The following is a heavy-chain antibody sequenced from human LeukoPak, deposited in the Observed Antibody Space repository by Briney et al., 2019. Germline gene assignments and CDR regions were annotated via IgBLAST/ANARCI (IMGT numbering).Heavy chain of an antibody. CDR1: GGSISSTNYY. V-gene: IGHV4-61*02. CDR2: IYSSGST. D-gene: IGHD1-1*01. J-gene: IGHJ6*03. Sequence: SQTLSLTCTVSGGSISSTNYYWSWIRQPAGKGLEWIGRIYSSGSTNYNPSLKSRVTMSLDTSKNQFSLTLSSVTAADTAIYFCAWNHSMDVWGKGTAVTISS. CDR3: AWNHSMDV.